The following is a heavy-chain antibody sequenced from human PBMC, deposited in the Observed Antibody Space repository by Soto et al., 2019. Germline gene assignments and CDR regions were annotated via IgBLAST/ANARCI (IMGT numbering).Heavy chain of an antibody. Sequence: EVQLVESGGGLVKPGGSLRLSCAASGFTFSNAWMNWVRQAPGKGLEWVGRIKSKTDGGTTEYAAPGKGRFTITKDDSKNTLYLQMNSLKTEDTAVYYCTTDVGAGLRLGELADYWGQGTLVTVSS. J-gene: IGHJ4*02. CDR3: TTDVGAGLRLGELADY. V-gene: IGHV3-15*07. CDR1: GFTFSNAW. D-gene: IGHD3-16*01. CDR2: IKSKTDGGTT.